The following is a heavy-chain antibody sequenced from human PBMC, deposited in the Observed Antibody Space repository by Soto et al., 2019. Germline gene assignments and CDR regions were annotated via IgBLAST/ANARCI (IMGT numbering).Heavy chain of an antibody. D-gene: IGHD2-15*01. CDR1: GGSISSGGYY. CDR2: IYYSGST. J-gene: IGHJ6*02. CDR3: AGRWPTRRKWTRYYYYGMDV. V-gene: IGHV4-31*03. Sequence: QVQLQESGPGLVKPSQTLSLTCTVSGGSISSGGYYWSWIRQHPGKGLEWIGYIYYSGSTYYNPSLQSRVTISVDTSKNQFSLKLSSVTAADTAVYYCAGRWPTRRKWTRYYYYGMDVWGQGTTVTVSS.